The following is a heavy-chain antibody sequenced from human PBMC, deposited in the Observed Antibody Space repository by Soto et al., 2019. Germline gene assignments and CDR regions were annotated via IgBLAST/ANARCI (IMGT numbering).Heavy chain of an antibody. CDR2: LYNTGST. CDR3: ARDLWGYCGTDCYPLDV. V-gene: IGHV4-59*01. D-gene: IGHD2-21*02. Sequence: SETLSLTCTVSGGSISRYYWSWIRQPPGKGLEWIGYLYNTGSTIYNPSLKSRVTISVDTSKNQFSLKLNSLTAADTAVYYCARDLWGYCGTDCYPLDVWGQGATVTVS. CDR1: GGSISRYY. J-gene: IGHJ6*02.